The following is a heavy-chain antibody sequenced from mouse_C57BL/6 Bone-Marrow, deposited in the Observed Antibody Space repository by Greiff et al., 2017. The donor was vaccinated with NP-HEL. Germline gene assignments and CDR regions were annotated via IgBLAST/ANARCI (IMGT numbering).Heavy chain of an antibody. CDR2: IHPNSGST. J-gene: IGHJ3*01. Sequence: QVQLKQPGAELVKPGASVKLSCKASGYTFTSYWMHWVKQRPGQGLEWIGMIHPNSGSTNYNEKFKSKATLTVDKSSSTAYMQLSSLTSEDSADYYGARPPSYGWAWFAYWGQGTLVTVSA. CDR3: ARPPSYGWAWFAY. CDR1: GYTFTSYW. D-gene: IGHD2-2*01. V-gene: IGHV1-64*01.